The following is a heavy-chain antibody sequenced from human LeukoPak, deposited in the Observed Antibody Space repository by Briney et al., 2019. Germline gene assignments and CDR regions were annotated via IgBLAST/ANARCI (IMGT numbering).Heavy chain of an antibody. CDR3: ATRPGGTSFDY. J-gene: IGHJ4*02. D-gene: IGHD3-16*01. Sequence: QTGGSLRLSCAASGFTFSSYWMHWVRQAPGKGLVWVSRINSDGSSTSYADSVKGRFTISRDNAKNTLYLQMNSLRAEDTAVYYCATRPGGTSFDYWGQGTLVTVSS. V-gene: IGHV3-74*01. CDR1: GFTFSSYW. CDR2: INSDGSST.